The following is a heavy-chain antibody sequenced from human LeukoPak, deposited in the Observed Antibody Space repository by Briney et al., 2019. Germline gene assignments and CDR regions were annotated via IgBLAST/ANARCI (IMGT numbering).Heavy chain of an antibody. CDR1: GGSFSGYY. Sequence: SETLSHTCAVYGGSFSGYYWSGIRQPPGKGLEWIGEINHSGSTNYNPSLKSRVTISVDTSKNQFSLKLSSVTAADTAVYYCARDDSSVAAVDYWGQGTLVTVSS. J-gene: IGHJ4*02. CDR3: ARDDSSVAAVDY. CDR2: INHSGST. V-gene: IGHV4-34*01. D-gene: IGHD6-19*01.